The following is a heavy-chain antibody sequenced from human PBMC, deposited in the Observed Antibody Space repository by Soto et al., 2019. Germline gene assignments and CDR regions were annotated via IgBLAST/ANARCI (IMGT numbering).Heavy chain of an antibody. CDR3: AREYTYGSNFFDC. J-gene: IGHJ4*02. CDR1: DGSISSAADY. Sequence: SETLSVTCTVADGSISSAADYWSWIRKHPGKGLEWIGYISHSGSTYYNPSLKSRVIISVDTSKNQFSLSLTSVTAADTAVYYCAREYTYGSNFFDCWGQGALVTVSS. D-gene: IGHD5-18*01. V-gene: IGHV4-31*03. CDR2: ISHSGST.